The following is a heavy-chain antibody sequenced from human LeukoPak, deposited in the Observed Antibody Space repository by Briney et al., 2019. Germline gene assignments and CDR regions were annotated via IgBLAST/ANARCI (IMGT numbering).Heavy chain of an antibody. CDR3: AVERGSDYYVY. Sequence: GGSLRLSCAASGFTVRSNYMSWVRQAPGKGLEWVSVIYSGTSTSYADSVKGRFTISRDDSKNTLYLQMNSLRAEDTAVYYCAVERGSDYYVYWGQGTLVTVSS. D-gene: IGHD3-22*01. J-gene: IGHJ4*02. V-gene: IGHV3-66*01. CDR1: GFTVRSNY. CDR2: IYSGTST.